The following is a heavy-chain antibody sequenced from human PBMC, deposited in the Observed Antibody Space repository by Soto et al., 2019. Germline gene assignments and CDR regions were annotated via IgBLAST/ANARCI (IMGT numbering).Heavy chain of an antibody. CDR2: INAGNGNT. J-gene: IGHJ4*02. D-gene: IGHD2-15*01. Sequence: QVQVVQSGAEVKKPGASVKVSCKASGYTFISYAIHWVRQALGQRLEWMGWINAGNGNTKYSQKFQGRVTITRDTSASTAYMELTSLRSEDTAVYYCARELQGLYYFDYWGQGTLVTVSS. CDR3: ARELQGLYYFDY. CDR1: GYTFISYA. V-gene: IGHV1-3*01.